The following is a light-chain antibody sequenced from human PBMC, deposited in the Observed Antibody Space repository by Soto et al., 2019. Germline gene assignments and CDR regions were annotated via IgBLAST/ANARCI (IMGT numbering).Light chain of an antibody. Sequence: EIVTTQSPATLSVSPGERATLSCRASQSVSSNLAWYQQKPGQAPRLLIYGASTRATGIPARFSVSGSGTEFTLTISSLQSEDFAVYYCQQYNNRPPGTFGQGTKVDIK. V-gene: IGKV3-15*01. CDR3: QQYNNRPPGT. J-gene: IGKJ1*01. CDR2: GAS. CDR1: QSVSSN.